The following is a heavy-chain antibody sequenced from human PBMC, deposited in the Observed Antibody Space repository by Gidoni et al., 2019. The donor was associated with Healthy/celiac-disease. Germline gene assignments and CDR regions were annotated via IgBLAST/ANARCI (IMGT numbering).Heavy chain of an antibody. CDR1: GYPFPSYY. D-gene: IGHD2-2*01. J-gene: IGHJ5*02. Sequence: QVQLVQSGAEVKKPGASVKVSCKASGYPFPSYYMHWVRQAPGQGLEWMGIINPSGGSTSYEQKFQGRVTMTRDTSTSTVYMELSSLRSEDTAVYYCARGDSIVVVPAASFDPWGQGTLVTVSS. CDR2: INPSGGST. V-gene: IGHV1-46*01. CDR3: ARGDSIVVVPAASFDP.